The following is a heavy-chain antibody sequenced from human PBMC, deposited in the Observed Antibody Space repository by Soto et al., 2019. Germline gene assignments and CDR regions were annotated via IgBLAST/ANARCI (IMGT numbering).Heavy chain of an antibody. CDR3: ARGGSSWRLYFDY. CDR2: IYYSGST. D-gene: IGHD6-13*01. Sequence: PSXTLSLTCTVSVCSISSYYCSWIEQPPGKGLEWIGYIYYSGSTNYNPSLRSRVTISVDTSKNQFSLNLSSVNAEDTAVYYCARGGSSWRLYFDYWGQGTLVTVSS. CDR1: VCSISSYY. V-gene: IGHV4-59*01. J-gene: IGHJ4*02.